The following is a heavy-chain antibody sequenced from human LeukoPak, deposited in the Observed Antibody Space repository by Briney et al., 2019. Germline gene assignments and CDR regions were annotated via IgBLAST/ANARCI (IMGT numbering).Heavy chain of an antibody. D-gene: IGHD2-2*01. V-gene: IGHV4-59*12. J-gene: IGHJ4*02. CDR1: GGCISSYY. Sequence: SETLSLTCTVSGGCISSYYWSWIRQPPGKGLEWIGYIYYSGSTNYNPSLKSRVTISVDKSKNQFSLKLSSVTAADTAVYYCARVHCDDTSCFYFDYWGQGTLVTVSS. CDR2: IYYSGST. CDR3: ARVHCDDTSCFYFDY.